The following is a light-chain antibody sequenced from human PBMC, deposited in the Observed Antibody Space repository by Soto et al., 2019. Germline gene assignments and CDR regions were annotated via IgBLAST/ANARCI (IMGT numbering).Light chain of an antibody. J-gene: IGKJ4*01. CDR1: QSISTY. CDR2: AAS. V-gene: IGKV1-39*01. Sequence: DIQMTQSPSSLSASLGDRVTITCRASQSISTYLNWYQHKPGKAPKLLIYAASTPQSGVPSRFSGSGSGTDYTLTITSLQPDDFATYYCQQSFSTPLTFGGGTTLEIK. CDR3: QQSFSTPLT.